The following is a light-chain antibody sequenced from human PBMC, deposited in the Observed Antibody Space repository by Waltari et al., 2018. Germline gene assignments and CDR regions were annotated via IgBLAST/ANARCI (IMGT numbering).Light chain of an antibody. J-gene: IGLJ1*01. CDR2: DVS. V-gene: IGLV2-14*01. CDR1: SSAVSCYNY. CDR3: SSYTSSSTLGV. Sequence: QSALTQPDSVPGSPGQSITIPCTGTSSAVSCYNYVSWYQQHPGKAPKLMIDDVSNRPSGVSNRFSGSKSGNTASLTISGLQAEDEADYYCSSYTSSSTLGVFGTGTKVTVL.